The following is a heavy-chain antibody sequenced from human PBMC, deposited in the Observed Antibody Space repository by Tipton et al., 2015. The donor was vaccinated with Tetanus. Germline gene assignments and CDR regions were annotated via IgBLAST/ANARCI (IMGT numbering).Heavy chain of an antibody. J-gene: IGHJ4*02. CDR1: GDSVSSNSAA. CDR3: ARDAYYYDSSDYSTNLYFDY. V-gene: IGHV6-1*01. CDR2: TYYRSKWYS. Sequence: GLVKPSQTLSLTCAISGDSVSSNSAAWNWIRQSPSRGLEWLGRTYYRSKWYSDYAVSVKSRITINPDTSKNQFSLQLNSVTPEDTAVYYCARDAYYYDSSDYSTNLYFDYWGQGTLVTVSS. D-gene: IGHD3-22*01.